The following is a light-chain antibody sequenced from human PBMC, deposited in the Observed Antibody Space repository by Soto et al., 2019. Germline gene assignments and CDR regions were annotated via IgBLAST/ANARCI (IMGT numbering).Light chain of an antibody. Sequence: EIVLTQSPATLSLSPGERATLSCRASQSISSNLAWYQQKPGQAPRLLIYGASNRATGIPARLSGRGSGTDFTLTISSLEPEDFAVYYCQQRINWPLTFGGGTKVEIK. CDR3: QQRINWPLT. J-gene: IGKJ4*01. V-gene: IGKV3-11*01. CDR2: GAS. CDR1: QSISSN.